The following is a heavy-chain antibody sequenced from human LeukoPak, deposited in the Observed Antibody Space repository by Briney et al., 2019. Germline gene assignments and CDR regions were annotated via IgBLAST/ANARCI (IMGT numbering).Heavy chain of an antibody. D-gene: IGHD2-2*01. CDR3: ARLPDIVVVPAALGS. V-gene: IGHV1-69*02. J-gene: IGHJ4*02. Sequence: RASVKVSCKASGGTFSSYTISWVRQAPGQGLEWMGRIIPILGIANYAQKFQGRVTITADKSTSTAYMELSSLRSEDAAVYYCARLPDIVVVPAALGSWGQGTLVTVSS. CDR1: GGTFSSYT. CDR2: IIPILGIA.